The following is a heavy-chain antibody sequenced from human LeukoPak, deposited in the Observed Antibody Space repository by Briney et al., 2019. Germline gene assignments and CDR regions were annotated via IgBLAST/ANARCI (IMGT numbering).Heavy chain of an antibody. J-gene: IGHJ3*02. CDR2: ISGSGGGT. CDR1: GFTFSSYA. D-gene: IGHD3-10*01. V-gene: IGHV3-23*01. CDR3: AKRVDGSGSPFVGAFDI. Sequence: GGSLTLSCAASGFTFSSYAMSWVRQAPGKGLEWVSAISGSGGGTYYADSVTGRLTISRDHSKNTLYLQMNSLRDEDTAVYYCAKRVDGSGSPFVGAFDIWGQGTMVTVSS.